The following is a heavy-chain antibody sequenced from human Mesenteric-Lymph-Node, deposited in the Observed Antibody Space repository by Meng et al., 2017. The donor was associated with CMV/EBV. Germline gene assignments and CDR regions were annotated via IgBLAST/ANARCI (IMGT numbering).Heavy chain of an antibody. CDR2: VYHSGST. CDR3: ARGHSSSPFYFEY. V-gene: IGHV4-61*01. CDR1: GSVSSDRYY. Sequence: GSVSSDRYYWSWIRQSPGKGLEWIGYVYHSGSTNYNPSLPSLQSRVTISLDTSKNQFSLKLSSVTAADTAVYYCARGHSSSPFYFEYWGKGSLVTVSS. J-gene: IGHJ4*02. D-gene: IGHD6-6*01.